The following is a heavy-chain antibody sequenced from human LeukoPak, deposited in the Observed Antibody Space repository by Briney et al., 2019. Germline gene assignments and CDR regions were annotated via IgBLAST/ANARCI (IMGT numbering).Heavy chain of an antibody. Sequence: SETLSLTCAVYGGSFSGYYWSWIRQPPGKGLEWIGETNHSGSTNYNPSLKSRVTISVDTSKNQFSLKLSSVTAADTAVYYCARIVAYNWFDPWGQGTLVTVSS. J-gene: IGHJ5*02. CDR3: ARIVAYNWFDP. D-gene: IGHD5-12*01. V-gene: IGHV4-34*01. CDR1: GGSFSGYY. CDR2: TNHSGST.